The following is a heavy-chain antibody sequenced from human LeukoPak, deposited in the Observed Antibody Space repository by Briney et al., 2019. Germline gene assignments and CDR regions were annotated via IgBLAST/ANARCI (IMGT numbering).Heavy chain of an antibody. CDR2: INHSGST. D-gene: IGHD6-6*01. CDR1: GGSFSGYY. CDR3: ARQYSSSSLTFGGYYYYMDV. J-gene: IGHJ6*03. V-gene: IGHV4-34*01. Sequence: SETLSLTCAVYGGSFSGYYWGWIRQPPGKGLEWIGEINHSGSTNYNPSLKSRVTISVATSKNQFSLKLSSVTAADTAVYYCARQYSSSSLTFGGYYYYMDVWGKGTTVTVSS.